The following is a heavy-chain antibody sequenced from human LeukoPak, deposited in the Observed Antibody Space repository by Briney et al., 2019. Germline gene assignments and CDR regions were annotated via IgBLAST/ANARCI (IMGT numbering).Heavy chain of an antibody. V-gene: IGHV4-59*12. D-gene: IGHD3-22*01. CDR2: IYYSGST. J-gene: IGHJ5*02. CDR3: ARDGSYYYDSSGYSLGWFDP. Sequence: SETLSLTCTVSGGSISSYYWSWIRQPPGKGLEWIGYIYYSGSTYYNPSLKSRVTISVDTSKNQFSLKLSSVTAADTAVYYCARDGSYYYDSSGYSLGWFDPWGQGTLVTVSS. CDR1: GGSISSYY.